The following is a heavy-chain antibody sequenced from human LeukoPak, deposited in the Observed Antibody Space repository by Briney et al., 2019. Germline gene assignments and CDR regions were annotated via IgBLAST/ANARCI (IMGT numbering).Heavy chain of an antibody. D-gene: IGHD2-2*01. J-gene: IGHJ4*02. Sequence: SETLSLTCTVSGGSISSYYWSWIRQPAGKGLEWIERIYTSGSTNYNPSLKSRVTISVDTSKNQFSLKLSSVTAADTAVYYCASGPVGYCSSTSCYGSFDYWGQGTLVTVSS. CDR3: ASGPVGYCSSTSCYGSFDY. CDR1: GGSISSYY. V-gene: IGHV4-4*07. CDR2: IYTSGST.